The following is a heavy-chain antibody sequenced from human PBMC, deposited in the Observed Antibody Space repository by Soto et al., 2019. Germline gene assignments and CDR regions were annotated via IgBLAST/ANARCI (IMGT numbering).Heavy chain of an antibody. CDR2: ISSSGTYI. CDR3: ARDLPSIPGEAH. V-gene: IGHV3-21*01. Sequence: EVQLVESGGGLVKPGGSLRLSCAASGFTFSTYSMNWVRQAPGKGLEWVSSISSSGTYIYYADSVKGRFTNSRENAKNSLCLEMDSLRAEDTFVYYCARDLPSIPGEAHWGQGTLVTVSS. CDR1: GFTFSTYS. J-gene: IGHJ4*02. D-gene: IGHD3-16*01.